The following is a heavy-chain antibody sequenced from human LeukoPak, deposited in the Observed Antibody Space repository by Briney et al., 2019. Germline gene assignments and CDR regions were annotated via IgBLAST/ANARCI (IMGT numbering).Heavy chain of an antibody. J-gene: IGHJ4*02. CDR1: GFTFSKAW. CDR2: ISSSGDTI. D-gene: IGHD3-22*01. V-gene: IGHV3-11*01. CDR3: ASTGYYDSSGYYYDY. Sequence: GGSLRLSCAASGFTFSKAWMSWIRQAPGKGLEWVSYISSSGDTIYYADSVKGRFTISRDNAKNSLYLQMNSLRAEDTAVYYCASTGYYDSSGYYYDYWGQGTLVTVSS.